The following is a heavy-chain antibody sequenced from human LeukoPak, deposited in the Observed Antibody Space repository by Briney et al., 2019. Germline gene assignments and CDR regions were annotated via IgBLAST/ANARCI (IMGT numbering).Heavy chain of an antibody. D-gene: IGHD3-9*01. V-gene: IGHV3-23*01. J-gene: IGHJ3*02. CDR3: AKIWPLTGALDI. Sequence: GGSLRLSCAASGFTVSSNYMSWVRQAPGKGLEWDSAISGSGGSTYYADSVKGRFTISRDNSKNTLYLQMNSLRAEDTAVYYCAKIWPLTGALDIWGQGTMVTVSS. CDR1: GFTVSSNY. CDR2: ISGSGGST.